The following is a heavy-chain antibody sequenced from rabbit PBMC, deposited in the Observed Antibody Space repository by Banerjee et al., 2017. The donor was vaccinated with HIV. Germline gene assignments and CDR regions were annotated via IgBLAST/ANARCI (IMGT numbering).Heavy chain of an antibody. V-gene: IGHV1S45*01. CDR3: ARDRGVTGYAYATYYFNL. D-gene: IGHD6-1*01. J-gene: IGHJ4*01. CDR1: GFSFSSSYY. CDR2: IYAGSSGVT. Sequence: QEQLEESGGDLVKPGASLTLTCTASGFSFSSSYYMCWVRQAPGKGLEWIACIYAGSSGVTYYANWAKGRFTISKTSSTTVTLQMTSLTAADTATYFCARDRGVTGYAYATYYFNLWGPGTLVTVS.